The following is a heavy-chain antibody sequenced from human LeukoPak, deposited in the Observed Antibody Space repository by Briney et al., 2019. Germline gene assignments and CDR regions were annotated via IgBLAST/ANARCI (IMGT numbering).Heavy chain of an antibody. CDR3: ARDYSSGWYNWFDP. CDR1: GYTFTSYD. CDR2: MNPNSGNT. V-gene: IGHV1-8*01. J-gene: IGHJ5*02. D-gene: IGHD6-19*01. Sequence: ASVKVSCKASGYTFTSYDINWVRQATGQGLEWMGRMNPNSGNTGYAQKFKGRVTMTRNTSIGTAYMELSSLRSEDTAVYYCARDYSSGWYNWFDPWGQGTLVTVSS.